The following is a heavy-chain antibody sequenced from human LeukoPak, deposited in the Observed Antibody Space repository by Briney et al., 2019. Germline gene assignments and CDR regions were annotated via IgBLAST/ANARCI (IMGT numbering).Heavy chain of an antibody. CDR1: GFPFSSYW. D-gene: IGHD7-27*01. CDR2: IKQDGSKK. V-gene: IGHV3-7*03. J-gene: IGHJ4*02. Sequence: GGSLRLSCVASGFPFSSYWMTWVRQAPGKGLEWVANIKQDGSKKSYVDSVKGRFTISRDNAKNSLYLQMNSLRAEDTAMYYCAKRTGEWGPFDYWGQGTQVTSSS. CDR3: AKRTGEWGPFDY.